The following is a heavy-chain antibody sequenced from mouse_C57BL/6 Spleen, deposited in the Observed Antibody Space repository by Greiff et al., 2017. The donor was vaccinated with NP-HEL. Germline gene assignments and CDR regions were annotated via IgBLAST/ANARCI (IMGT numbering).Heavy chain of an antibody. CDR3: AREGYYGSSPWFAY. Sequence: VQLKESGPELVKPGASVKMSCKASGYTFTDYNMHWVKQSHGKSLEWIGYINPNNGGTSYNQKFKGKATLTVNKSSSTAYMELRSLTSEDSAVYYCAREGYYGSSPWFAYWGQGTLVTVSA. CDR2: INPNNGGT. D-gene: IGHD1-1*01. V-gene: IGHV1-22*01. J-gene: IGHJ3*01. CDR1: GYTFTDYN.